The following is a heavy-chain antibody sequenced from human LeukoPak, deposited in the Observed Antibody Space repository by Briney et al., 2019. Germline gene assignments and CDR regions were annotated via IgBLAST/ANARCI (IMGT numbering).Heavy chain of an antibody. CDR3: AREGSLYGYHSFDS. Sequence: AGGSLRLSCAASGFTFSSYEMNWVRQAPGKGLEWVGRIKPAKTDGGAPFYATAFEGRITISRDDSRDMMYLQMNSLKTDDTGLYYCAREGSLYGYHSFDSWGQGTLVTVSS. D-gene: IGHD5-18*01. V-gene: IGHV3-15*01. CDR1: GFTFSSYE. CDR2: IKPAKTDGGAP. J-gene: IGHJ4*02.